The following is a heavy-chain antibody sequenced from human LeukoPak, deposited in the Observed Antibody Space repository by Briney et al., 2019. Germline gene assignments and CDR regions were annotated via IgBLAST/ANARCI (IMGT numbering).Heavy chain of an antibody. V-gene: IGHV4-31*03. D-gene: IGHD3-10*01. J-gene: IGHJ5*02. CDR2: IYYSGST. CDR3: ARGYGSGIGWFDP. Sequence: PSETLSLTCTVSGGSISSGGYYWSWIRQHPGKGLEWIGYIYYSGSTYYNPSLKSRVTISVDTSKNQFSLKLSSVTAADTAVYYCARGYGSGIGWFDPWGQGTPVTVSS. CDR1: GGSISSGGYY.